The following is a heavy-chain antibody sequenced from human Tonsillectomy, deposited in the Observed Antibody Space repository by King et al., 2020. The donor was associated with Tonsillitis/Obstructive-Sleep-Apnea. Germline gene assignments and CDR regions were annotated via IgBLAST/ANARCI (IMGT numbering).Heavy chain of an antibody. CDR1: GFTFSSYV. CDR2: ISHDANKK. Sequence: VQLVESGGGVVQPGRSLRLSCAAYGFTFSSYVMHWVRQAPGKGLEWVAVISHDANKKYYADAVKGRFTISRDNSKNTLYLQMNSLRAEDTGVYYCAKEEVSPFDYWGQGTLVTVSS. CDR3: AKEEVSPFDY. J-gene: IGHJ4*02. V-gene: IGHV3-30*01. D-gene: IGHD2-8*01.